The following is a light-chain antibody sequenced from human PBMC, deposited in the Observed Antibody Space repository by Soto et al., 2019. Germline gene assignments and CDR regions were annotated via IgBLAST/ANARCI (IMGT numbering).Light chain of an antibody. CDR2: GAS. CDR3: QQCGSSLFT. V-gene: IGKV3-20*01. Sequence: EIVMTQSPATLSVSPGERATLSCRASQSVSSTYLAWYQQQPGQAPRLLIYGASSRATGIPDRFSGSGSGTDFTLTISRLEPEDFAVYYCQQCGSSLFTFGPGTKVDIK. CDR1: QSVSSTY. J-gene: IGKJ3*01.